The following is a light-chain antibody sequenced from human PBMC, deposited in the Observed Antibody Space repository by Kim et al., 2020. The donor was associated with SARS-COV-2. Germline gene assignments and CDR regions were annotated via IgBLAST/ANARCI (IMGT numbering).Light chain of an antibody. CDR1: SSDVGAYNY. CDR2: DVS. Sequence: QSALTQPASVSGSPGQSITISCTGTSSDVGAYNYVSWYQQHPGKAPKFIIYDVSNRPSGVSNRFSGSKSGNTASLTISGLQAEDEADYYCSSYRSSNTVIFGGGTKVTVL. CDR3: SSYRSSNTVI. V-gene: IGLV2-14*03. J-gene: IGLJ2*01.